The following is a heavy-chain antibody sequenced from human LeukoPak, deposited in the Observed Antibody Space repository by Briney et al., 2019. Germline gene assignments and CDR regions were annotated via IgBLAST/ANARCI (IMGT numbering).Heavy chain of an antibody. V-gene: IGHV3-7*01. CDR2: IKQDGSEK. J-gene: IGHJ4*02. D-gene: IGHD4-4*01. Sequence: EGSLRLSCAASGFTFSSYWMSWVRQAPGKGLEWVANIKQDGSEKYYVDSVKGRFTISRDNAKNSLYLQMNSLRAEDTAVYYCARSGGTVTDNFDYWGQGTLVTVSS. CDR1: GFTFSSYW. CDR3: ARSGGTVTDNFDY.